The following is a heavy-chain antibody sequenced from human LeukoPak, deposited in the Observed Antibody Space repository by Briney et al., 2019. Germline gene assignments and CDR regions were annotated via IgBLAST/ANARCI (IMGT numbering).Heavy chain of an antibody. Sequence: GGSLRLSCAASGFTVSSNYMSWVRQAPGKGLEWVSVIYSGGSTYYADSVKGRFTISRDNSKNTLYLQMNSLRAEDTAVYYCAHTAMDYYYYYGMDVWGQGTTVTVSS. D-gene: IGHD5-18*01. CDR3: AHTAMDYYYYYGMDV. J-gene: IGHJ6*02. CDR1: GFTVSSNY. V-gene: IGHV3-66*01. CDR2: IYSGGST.